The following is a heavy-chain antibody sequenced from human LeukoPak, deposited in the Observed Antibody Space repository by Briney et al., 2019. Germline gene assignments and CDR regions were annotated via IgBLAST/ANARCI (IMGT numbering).Heavy chain of an antibody. Sequence: GGSLRLSCAASGFTFDDYTMHWVRQAPGKGLEWVSLISGVGGNTYYADSVKGRFTISRDNSKNSLYLQMNSLRTEDTALYYCAKDISGVGSGWLGVYYWGQGTLVTVSS. V-gene: IGHV3-43*02. CDR1: GFTFDDYT. J-gene: IGHJ4*02. D-gene: IGHD6-19*01. CDR2: ISGVGGNT. CDR3: AKDISGVGSGWLGVYY.